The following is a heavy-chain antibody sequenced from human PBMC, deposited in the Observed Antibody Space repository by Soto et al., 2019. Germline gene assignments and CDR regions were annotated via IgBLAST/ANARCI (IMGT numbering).Heavy chain of an antibody. D-gene: IGHD2-2*01. Sequence: GASVKVSCKASGYTFTGYYMHWVRQAPGQGLEWMGWINPNSGGTNYAQKFQGWVTMTRDTSISTAYMELSRLRSDDTAVYYCARATGVPAGRVVFAYWGQGTLVTVSS. CDR2: INPNSGGT. CDR1: GYTFTGYY. V-gene: IGHV1-2*04. J-gene: IGHJ4*02. CDR3: ARATGVPAGRVVFAY.